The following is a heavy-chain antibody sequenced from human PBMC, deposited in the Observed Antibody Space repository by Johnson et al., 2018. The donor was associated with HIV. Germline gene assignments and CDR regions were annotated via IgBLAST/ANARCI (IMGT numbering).Heavy chain of an antibody. V-gene: IGHV3-30*04. CDR2: ISYDGSNR. Sequence: QVQLVESGGGVVQPGKSLRLSCSASRFTFSNYAMNWVRQAPGKGLEWMAIISYDGSNRYYADSVKCRFTISRDNSKNTLFLQMNSLRVEDTAVYYCARAQTYYDFWSGYDAFDIWGQGTMVTVSS. J-gene: IGHJ3*02. CDR3: ARAQTYYDFWSGYDAFDI. D-gene: IGHD3-3*01. CDR1: RFTFSNYA.